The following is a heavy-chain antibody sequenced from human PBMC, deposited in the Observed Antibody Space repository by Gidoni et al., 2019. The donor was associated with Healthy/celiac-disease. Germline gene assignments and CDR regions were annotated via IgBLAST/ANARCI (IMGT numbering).Heavy chain of an antibody. CDR2: IWYDGSNK. CDR1: ALAFSSYG. CDR3: ARGPPFDP. V-gene: IGHV3-33*01. J-gene: IGHJ5*02. Sequence: QVQLVESGGGVVQPGRSLRVSCAASALAFSSYGMHWVRQAPGKGLGWVAVIWYDGSNKYYADSVKGRFTISRDNSKNTLYLQMNSLRAEDTAVYYCARGPPFDPWGQGTLVTVSS.